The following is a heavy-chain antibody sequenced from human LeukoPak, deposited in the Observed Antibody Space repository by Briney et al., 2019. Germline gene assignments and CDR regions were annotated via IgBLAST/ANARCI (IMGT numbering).Heavy chain of an antibody. V-gene: IGHV1-2*02. J-gene: IGHJ4*02. CDR3: ARGGGRYSVDY. Sequence: ASVKVSCKTSEYTFTGYYIHWVRQAPGQGLEWMAWINPNTGGTNYAQKFQGRVTLTRDTSISTAYMELSGLSFDDTAVYYCARGGGRYSVDYWGQGTLVIVSS. D-gene: IGHD1-26*01. CDR1: EYTFTGYY. CDR2: INPNTGGT.